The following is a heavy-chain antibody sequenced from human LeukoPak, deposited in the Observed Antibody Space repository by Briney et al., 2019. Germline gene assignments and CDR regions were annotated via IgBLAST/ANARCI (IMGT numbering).Heavy chain of an antibody. Sequence: GGSLRLSCAASGFTFSSYWMHWVRQAPGKVLVWVSRINSDGSSTSYADSVKGRFNISRDNAKNTLYLQMNSLRAEDTAVYYCATTSLSGSWGQGTLVTVSS. V-gene: IGHV3-74*01. CDR1: GFTFSSYW. J-gene: IGHJ4*02. D-gene: IGHD3-10*01. CDR3: ATTSLSGS. CDR2: INSDGSST.